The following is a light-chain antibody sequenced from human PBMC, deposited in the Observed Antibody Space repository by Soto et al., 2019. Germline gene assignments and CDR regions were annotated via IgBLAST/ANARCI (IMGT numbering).Light chain of an antibody. Sequence: EIVMTQSPATMPASPGKIATLSCXASQSVSNNYLAWYQQKPGQAPRLLIYGASNKATGIPDRFSGSGSGTDFTLTISRLEPEDFAVYYCQQYGSSGTFGQGTKVDI. J-gene: IGKJ1*01. CDR1: QSVSNNY. V-gene: IGKV3-20*01. CDR3: QQYGSSGT. CDR2: GAS.